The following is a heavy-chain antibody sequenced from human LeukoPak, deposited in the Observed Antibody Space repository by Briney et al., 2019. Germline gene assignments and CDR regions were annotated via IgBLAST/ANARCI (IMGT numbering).Heavy chain of an antibody. CDR2: IYTSGST. D-gene: IGHD2-2*01. Sequence: PSETLSLTCTVSGGSISSGSYYWSWIRQPAGKGLEWIGRIYTSGSTNYNPSLKSRVTISVDTSKNQFSLKLSSVTAADTAVYYCARSLGYCSSTSCYRASTGFDPWGQGTLVTVSS. CDR3: ARSLGYCSSTSCYRASTGFDP. J-gene: IGHJ5*02. CDR1: GGSISSGSYY. V-gene: IGHV4-61*02.